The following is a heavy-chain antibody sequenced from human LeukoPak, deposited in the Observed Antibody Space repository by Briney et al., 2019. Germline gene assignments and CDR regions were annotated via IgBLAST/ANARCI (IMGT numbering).Heavy chain of an antibody. CDR2: ISWNSGSI. D-gene: IGHD6-19*01. J-gene: IGHJ4*02. Sequence: GGSLRPSCAASGFTFDDYAMHWVRQAPGKGLEWVSGISWNSGSIGYADSVKGRFTISRDNAKNSLYLQMNSLRAEDMALYYCAKGKESAVAGYYFDYWGQGTLVTVSS. V-gene: IGHV3-9*03. CDR1: GFTFDDYA. CDR3: AKGKESAVAGYYFDY.